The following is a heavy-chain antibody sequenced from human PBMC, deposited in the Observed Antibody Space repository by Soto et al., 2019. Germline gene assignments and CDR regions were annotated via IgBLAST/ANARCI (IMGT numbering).Heavy chain of an antibody. V-gene: IGHV1-69*01. CDR2: IIPIFGTA. D-gene: IGHD3-3*01. Sequence: QVQLVQSGAEVKKPGSSVKVSCKASGGTFSSYAISWVRQAPGQGLEWMGGIIPIFGTANYAQKFQGRVTITADESTSTAYMELSGLRSEDTAVYYCASERVEIFGVVGYFDYWGQGTLVTVSS. CDR3: ASERVEIFGVVGYFDY. CDR1: GGTFSSYA. J-gene: IGHJ4*02.